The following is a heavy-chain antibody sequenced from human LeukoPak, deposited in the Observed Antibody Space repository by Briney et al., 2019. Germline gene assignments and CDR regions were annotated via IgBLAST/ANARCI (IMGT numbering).Heavy chain of an antibody. CDR2: INPNSGGT. D-gene: IGHD1-26*01. CDR1: GYTFIDYY. V-gene: IGHV1-2*02. J-gene: IGHJ3*02. Sequence: GASVKVSCKASGYTFIDYYMHWVRQAPGQGLEWMGWINPNSGGTNFAQKFQGRVTMTRDTSIGTAYMDLSRLRSDDTAVYYCARAYTGGYYLPYAFDIWGQGTMVTVSS. CDR3: ARAYTGGYYLPYAFDI.